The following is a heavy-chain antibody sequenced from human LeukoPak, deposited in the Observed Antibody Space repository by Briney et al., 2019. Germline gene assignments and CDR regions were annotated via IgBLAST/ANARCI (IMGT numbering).Heavy chain of an antibody. CDR2: IRYDGSHK. J-gene: IGHJ4*02. V-gene: IGHV3-30*02. CDR1: GFTFSSYG. D-gene: IGHD3-10*01. Sequence: QAGGSLRLSCAASGFTFSSYGMHWVRQAPGKGLEWVAFIRYDGSHKYYADSVKGRFTISRDNSRNTLYLQMNSLRAEDTAVYYCARSWGLVRGVISTSFDSWGQGTLVTVSS. CDR3: ARSWGLVRGVISTSFDS.